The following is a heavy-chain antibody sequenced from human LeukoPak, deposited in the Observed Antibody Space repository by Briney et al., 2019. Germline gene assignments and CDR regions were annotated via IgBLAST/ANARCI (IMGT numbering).Heavy chain of an antibody. CDR2: ISGSGGST. D-gene: IGHD3-10*01. Sequence: GGSLRLSCAVSGFTFSSYAMAWVRQAPGKGLEWVSGISGSGGSTYYADSLKGRFTISRDNSKNTFYLQMNSLRVEDTAVYYCAMRDRGYGLDIWGQGTMVTVSS. CDR3: AMRDRGYGLDI. J-gene: IGHJ3*02. CDR1: GFTFSSYA. V-gene: IGHV3-23*01.